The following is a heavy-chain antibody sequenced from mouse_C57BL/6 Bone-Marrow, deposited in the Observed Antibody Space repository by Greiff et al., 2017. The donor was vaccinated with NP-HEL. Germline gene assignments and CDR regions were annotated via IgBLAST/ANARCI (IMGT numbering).Heavy chain of an antibody. CDR2: ISSGGDYI. J-gene: IGHJ1*03. CDR3: TRDKDSYYYGSSYVFWYSDV. V-gene: IGHV5-9-1*02. Sequence: EVMLVESGEGLVKPGGSLKLSCAASGFTFSSYAMSWVRQTPEKRLEWVAYISSGGDYIYYADTVKGRFTISRDNARNTLYLQMSSLKSEDTAMYYCTRDKDSYYYGSSYVFWYSDVWGTGTTVTVSS. CDR1: GFTFSSYA. D-gene: IGHD1-1*01.